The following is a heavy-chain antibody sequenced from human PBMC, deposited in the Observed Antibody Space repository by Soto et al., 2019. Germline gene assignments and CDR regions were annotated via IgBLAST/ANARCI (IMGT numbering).Heavy chain of an antibody. CDR3: ARGLAARLNYYYYYMDV. D-gene: IGHD6-6*01. J-gene: IGHJ6*03. CDR2: INAGNGNT. V-gene: IGHV1-3*01. CDR1: GYTFTSYA. Sequence: ASVKVSCKASGYTFTSYAMHWVRQAPGQRFEWMGWINAGNGNTKYSQKFQGRVTITRDTSASTAYMELSSLRSEDTAVYYCARGLAARLNYYYYYMDVWGKGTTVTVSS.